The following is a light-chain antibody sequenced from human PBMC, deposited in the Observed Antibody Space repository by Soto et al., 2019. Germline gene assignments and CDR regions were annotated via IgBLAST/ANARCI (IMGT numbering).Light chain of an antibody. CDR3: HHLDDSPPWT. V-gene: IGKV3-20*01. Sequence: EIVLTQSPGTLSLSPGEGATLSCRASQSINSFLAWYQQRRGQAPRLLIHGASNRATGIPDRFSGSGSGPDFTLTISRLEPEDFAVYYCHHLDDSPPWTFGQGTKVEV. J-gene: IGKJ1*01. CDR1: QSINSF. CDR2: GAS.